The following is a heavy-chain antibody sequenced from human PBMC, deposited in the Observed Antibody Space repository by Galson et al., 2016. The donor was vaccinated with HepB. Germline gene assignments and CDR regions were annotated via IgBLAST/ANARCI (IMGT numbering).Heavy chain of an antibody. J-gene: IGHJ5*02. CDR2: VSQDGSEK. CDR1: GFTFSRSW. V-gene: IGHV3-7*01. CDR3: VRDPYGGNEA. Sequence: SLRLSCAASGFTFSRSWVTWVRQAPGKGLEWVAIVSQDGSEKNYMDSVKDRFTISRDNAKNSLYLQLNSLRVEDTAVYYCVRDPYGGNEAWGQGTLVTVSS. D-gene: IGHD4-23*01.